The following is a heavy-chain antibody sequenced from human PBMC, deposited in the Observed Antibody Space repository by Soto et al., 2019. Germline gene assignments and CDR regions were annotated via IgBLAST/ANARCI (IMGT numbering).Heavy chain of an antibody. CDR2: ISGSGGST. CDR3: AAVGAANYYYYGMDV. V-gene: IGHV3-23*01. Sequence: GGSLRLSCAASGFTFSSYAMSWVRQAPGKGLEWVSAISGSGGSTYYADSVKGRFTISRDNSKNTLYLQMNSLRAEDTAVYYCAAVGAANYYYYGMDVWGQGTTVTVSS. D-gene: IGHD1-26*01. CDR1: GFTFSSYA. J-gene: IGHJ6*02.